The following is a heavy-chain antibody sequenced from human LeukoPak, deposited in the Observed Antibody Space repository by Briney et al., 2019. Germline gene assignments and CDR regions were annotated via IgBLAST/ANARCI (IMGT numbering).Heavy chain of an antibody. Sequence: ASVKVSCKASGYTFTSYDINWVRQATGQGLEWMGWISAYNGNTNYAQKLQGRVTMTTDTSTSTAYMELRSLRSDDTAVYYCARDHYDPRLRFLEWSIPGDVWGKGTTVTVSS. V-gene: IGHV1-18*01. CDR1: GYTFTSYD. CDR3: ARDHYDPRLRFLEWSIPGDV. J-gene: IGHJ6*04. D-gene: IGHD3-3*01. CDR2: ISAYNGNT.